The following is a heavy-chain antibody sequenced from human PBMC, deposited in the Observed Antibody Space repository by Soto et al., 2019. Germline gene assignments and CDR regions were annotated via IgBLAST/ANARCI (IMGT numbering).Heavy chain of an antibody. CDR3: ASHFLPLLWFAWFDP. Sequence: SETLSLTCTVSGGSISSSSYYWGWIRQPPGKGLEWIGSIYYSGSTYYNPSLKSRVTISVDTSKNQFSLKLSSVTAADTAVYYCASHFLPLLWFAWFDPWGQGTLVTVSS. V-gene: IGHV4-39*01. D-gene: IGHD3-10*01. CDR1: GGSISSSSYY. J-gene: IGHJ5*02. CDR2: IYYSGST.